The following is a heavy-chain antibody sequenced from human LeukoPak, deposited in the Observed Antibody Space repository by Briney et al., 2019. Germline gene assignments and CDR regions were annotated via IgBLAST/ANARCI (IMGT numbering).Heavy chain of an antibody. CDR3: AKDVDPYSSSPDAFDI. Sequence: GRSLRLSCAASGFTFSSYAMHWVRQAPGKGLEWVSAISGSGGSTYYADSVKGRFTISRDNSKNTLYLQMNSLRAEDTAVYYCAKDVDPYSSSPDAFDIWGQGTMVTVSS. D-gene: IGHD6-6*01. V-gene: IGHV3-23*01. CDR2: ISGSGGST. J-gene: IGHJ3*02. CDR1: GFTFSSYA.